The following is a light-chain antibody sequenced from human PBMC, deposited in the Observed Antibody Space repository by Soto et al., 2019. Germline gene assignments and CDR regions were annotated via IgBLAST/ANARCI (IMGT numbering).Light chain of an antibody. CDR1: QSVSTN. V-gene: IGKV3-15*01. Sequence: RVMTQSPATLSLSPGERATLSCRASQSVSTNVAWYQQKPGQAPRLLIYGASTRATDIPARFSGSGSGTAFTLTISSLKSEDFAVYYCQQYNNWPPWTFGQGPKVEVK. J-gene: IGKJ1*01. CDR2: GAS. CDR3: QQYNNWPPWT.